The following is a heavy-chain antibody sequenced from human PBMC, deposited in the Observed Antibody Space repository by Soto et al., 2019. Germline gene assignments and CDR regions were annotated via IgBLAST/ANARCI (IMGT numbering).Heavy chain of an antibody. CDR3: ARAGYSSGWLSPWALTTYHWFDP. J-gene: IGHJ5*02. D-gene: IGHD6-19*01. Sequence: QVQLVQSGAEVKKPGASVKVSCKASGYTFTSYGISWVRQAPGQGLEWMGWISAYNGNTNYAQKLQGRVTMTTDTSTRTDYMEWRSLRSDDTAVYYCARAGYSSGWLSPWALTTYHWFDPWGQGTLVTVSS. CDR1: GYTFTSYG. V-gene: IGHV1-18*01. CDR2: ISAYNGNT.